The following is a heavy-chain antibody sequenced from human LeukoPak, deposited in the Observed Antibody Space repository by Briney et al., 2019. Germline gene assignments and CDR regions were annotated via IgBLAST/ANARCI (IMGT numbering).Heavy chain of an antibody. CDR1: GYTFTGYY. J-gene: IGHJ5*02. CDR3: ARVMNTVTWWFVP. CDR2: INPNSGGT. Sequence: ASVKVSCKASGYTFTGYYMHWVRQAPGQGLEWMGWINPNSGGTNYAQKFQGRVTMTRDTSISTAYMELSRLRSDDTAVYYCARVMNTVTWWFVPWGQGTLVTVSS. V-gene: IGHV1-2*02. D-gene: IGHD4-11*01.